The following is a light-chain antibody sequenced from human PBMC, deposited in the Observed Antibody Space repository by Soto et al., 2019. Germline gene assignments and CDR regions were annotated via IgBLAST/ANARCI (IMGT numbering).Light chain of an antibody. Sequence: EIFMTQSPATLSVSGWEIATLSWRASQNISNYLIWYQQKPGQAPRLLIYDVSNRATDIPARFSGSGSGTDFTLTISSLEPEDLAVYFCQQRSNWPRTFGQGTKVDIK. CDR2: DVS. CDR3: QQRSNWPRT. CDR1: QNISNY. J-gene: IGKJ1*01. V-gene: IGKV3-11*01.